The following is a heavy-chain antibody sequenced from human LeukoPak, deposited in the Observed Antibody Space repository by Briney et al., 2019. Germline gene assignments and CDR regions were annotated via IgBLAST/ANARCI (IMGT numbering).Heavy chain of an antibody. CDR3: ARRKHAAPHNWFDP. CDR1: GFTFSSYW. J-gene: IGHJ5*02. V-gene: IGHV3-7*01. D-gene: IGHD6-13*01. Sequence: GGSLRLSCAASGFTFSSYWMSWVRQAPGKGLEWVANIKQDGSEKYYVDSVKGRFTISRDNAKNSLYLQMNSLRAEDTAVYYCARRKHAAPHNWFDPWGQGTLVTVSS. CDR2: IKQDGSEK.